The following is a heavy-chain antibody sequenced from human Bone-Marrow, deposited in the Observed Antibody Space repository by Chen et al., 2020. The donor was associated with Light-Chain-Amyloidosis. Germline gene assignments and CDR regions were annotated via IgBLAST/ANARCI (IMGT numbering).Heavy chain of an antibody. Sequence: EVQLVQSGAEVKKPGESLKISCKGSGYSFTRYWVGWVRQMPGKGLEWMGNIYPGDSDTSYSPSFQGQVTISADKSISTAYLQWSSLKASDTAMYYWARLYNWNPISPPDYWGQGTLVTVSS. CDR2: IYPGDSDT. J-gene: IGHJ4*02. D-gene: IGHD1-20*01. CDR1: GYSFTRYW. CDR3: ARLYNWNPISPPDY. V-gene: IGHV5-51*01.